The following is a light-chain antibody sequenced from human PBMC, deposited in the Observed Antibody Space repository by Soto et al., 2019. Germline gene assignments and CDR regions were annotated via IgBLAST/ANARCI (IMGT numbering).Light chain of an antibody. CDR1: QSVSSSY. Sequence: EIVLTQSPGTLSLSPGERATLSCRASQSVSSSYLAWYQQKPGQAPRLLIYGASIRDTGLPDRFSGSGSVTDFTLTISRLEPEEFAVYYCQQYGSSPLFTFGPGTKVDIK. CDR2: GAS. V-gene: IGKV3-20*01. CDR3: QQYGSSPLFT. J-gene: IGKJ3*01.